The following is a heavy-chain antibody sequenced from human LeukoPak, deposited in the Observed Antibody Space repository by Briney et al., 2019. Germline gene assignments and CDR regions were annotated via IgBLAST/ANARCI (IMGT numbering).Heavy chain of an antibody. CDR1: GFTFSSYE. V-gene: IGHV3-48*03. CDR2: ISSSGSTI. Sequence: GGSLRLSCAASGFTFSSYEMNWVRQAPGKGLEWVSYISSSGSTIYYADSVKGRFTISRDNAKNPLYLQMNSLRAEDTAVYYCARGPINMVRGALPNWFDTWGQGTLVTVSS. D-gene: IGHD3-10*01. J-gene: IGHJ5*02. CDR3: ARGPINMVRGALPNWFDT.